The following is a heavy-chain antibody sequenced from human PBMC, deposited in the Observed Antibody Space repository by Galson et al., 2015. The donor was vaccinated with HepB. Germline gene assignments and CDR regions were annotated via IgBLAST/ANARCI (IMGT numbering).Heavy chain of an antibody. CDR1: GFTFSSYS. CDR3: AKDPSGGDFRYFDL. Sequence: SLRLSCAASGFTFSSYSMDWVRQAPGKGLEWVSSISSSGSYIYYADSVKGRFTISRDNAKNSLSLQMNSLRAEDTAVFYCAKDPSGGDFRYFDLWGRGTLVTVSS. V-gene: IGHV3-21*04. J-gene: IGHJ2*01. CDR2: ISSSGSYI. D-gene: IGHD3-10*01.